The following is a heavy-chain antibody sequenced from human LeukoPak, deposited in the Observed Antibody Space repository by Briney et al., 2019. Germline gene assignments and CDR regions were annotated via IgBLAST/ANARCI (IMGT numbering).Heavy chain of an antibody. CDR3: ARGQIAVAGSHFDY. V-gene: IGHV1-69*05. Sequence: GSSVKVSCKASGGTFSSYAISWVRQAPGQGLEWMGRIIPIFGTANYAQKFQGRVTITTDESTSTAYIELNSLRSEDTAVYYCARGQIAVAGSHFDYWGQGTLVTVSS. D-gene: IGHD6-19*01. J-gene: IGHJ4*02. CDR1: GGTFSSYA. CDR2: IIPIFGTA.